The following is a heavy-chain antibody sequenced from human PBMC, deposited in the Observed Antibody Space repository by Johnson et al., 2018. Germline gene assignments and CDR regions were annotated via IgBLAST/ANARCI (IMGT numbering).Heavy chain of an antibody. CDR3: ASRYYYYYYIDV. CDR2: INHSGST. CDR1: GGSFSGYY. V-gene: IGHV4-34*01. J-gene: IGHJ6*03. Sequence: QVQLQQWGAGLLKPSETLSLTCAVYGGSFSGYYWSWIRQPPGKGLEWIGEINHSGSTNYNPSLKSRVTISVDTSKNQFSLKLSSVTAADTAVYYCASRYYYYYYIDVWGKGTTVTVSS.